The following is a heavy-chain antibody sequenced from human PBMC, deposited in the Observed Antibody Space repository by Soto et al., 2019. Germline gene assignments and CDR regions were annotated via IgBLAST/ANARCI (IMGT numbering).Heavy chain of an antibody. CDR3: ARGLSRRRVNYPDP. J-gene: IGHJ5*02. Sequence: PGGSLRLSCAASGFPFSDYYMTWLRQSPGKGPECISYISFGSSFTNYADSVEGRFTISRDNAKNTLYLQMNSLRVEDTAVYYCARGLSRRRVNYPDPSGQGVLVTVPS. D-gene: IGHD3-10*01. CDR1: GFPFSDYY. V-gene: IGHV3-11*06. CDR2: ISFGSSFT.